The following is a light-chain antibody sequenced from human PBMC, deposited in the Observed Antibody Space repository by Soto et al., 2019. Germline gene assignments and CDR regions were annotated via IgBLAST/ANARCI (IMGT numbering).Light chain of an antibody. CDR3: QQSFHYPVT. CDR2: DVS. V-gene: IGKV1-5*01. Sequence: DLQMTQSPSTLSAFVGDRVTITCRATQDINNWLAWYQQKPGKAPRLLIYDVSTLQTGVPSRFSGRGSGTEATLIISSLQPDDVATYYCQQSFHYPVTFGRGTKVEIK. CDR1: QDINNW. J-gene: IGKJ4*01.